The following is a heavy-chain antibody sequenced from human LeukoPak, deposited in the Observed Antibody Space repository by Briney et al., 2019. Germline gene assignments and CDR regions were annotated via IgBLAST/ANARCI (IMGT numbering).Heavy chain of an antibody. CDR1: GYNFDRYG. V-gene: IGHV1-18*04. J-gene: IGHJ3*02. Sequence: ASVKVSCKGSGYNFDRYGVNWVRQAPGQGLEWMGWISAYNGNTNYAQKLQGRVTMTTDTSTSTAYMELRSLRSDDTAVYYCARGLNAFDIWGQGTMVTVSS. CDR2: ISAYNGNT. CDR3: ARGLNAFDI.